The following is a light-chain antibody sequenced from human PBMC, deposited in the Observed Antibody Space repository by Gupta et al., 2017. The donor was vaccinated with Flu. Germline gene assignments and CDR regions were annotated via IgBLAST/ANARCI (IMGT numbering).Light chain of an antibody. CDR1: HIRVHEDGQTY. J-gene: IGKJ2*01. V-gene: IGKV2-30*02. CDR3: RQCTRWPHT. Sequence: VTLGQPAALSRWASHIRVHEDGQTYLHWFPQRPGQSPTRLIYQGSNRDSGVPDRFSGSGSDTDFTLKISSVAAEDVGIYYCRQCTRWPHTFGGGTMLEIE. CDR2: QGS.